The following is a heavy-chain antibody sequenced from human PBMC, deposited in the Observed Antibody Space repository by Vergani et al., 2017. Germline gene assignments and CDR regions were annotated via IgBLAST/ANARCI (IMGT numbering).Heavy chain of an antibody. CDR2: IWYDGSNK. Sequence: QVQLVESGGGLVKPGGSLRLSCAASGFTFSDYYMSWIRQAPGKGLEWVAVIWYDGSNKYYADSVKGRFTISRDNSKNTLYLQMNSLRAEDTAVYYCARLHGDFDYWGQGTLVTVSS. V-gene: IGHV3-33*08. CDR3: ARLHGDFDY. D-gene: IGHD4-17*01. CDR1: GFTFSDYY. J-gene: IGHJ4*02.